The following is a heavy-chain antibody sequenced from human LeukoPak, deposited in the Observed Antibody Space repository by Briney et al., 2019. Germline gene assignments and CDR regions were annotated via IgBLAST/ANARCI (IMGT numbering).Heavy chain of an antibody. J-gene: IGHJ4*02. CDR3: VKDQGTVFGYLDY. CDR2: IRYDGNTK. Sequence: GGSLRLSCAASGFTFNSNGMHWVRQAPGKRLEWVAFIRYDGNTKYYADSVKGRFTISRDNSKNTLYPQMNSLRGDDTAVYYCVKDQGTVFGYLDYWGQGTPVTVSS. D-gene: IGHD3-3*01. V-gene: IGHV3-30*02. CDR1: GFTFNSNG.